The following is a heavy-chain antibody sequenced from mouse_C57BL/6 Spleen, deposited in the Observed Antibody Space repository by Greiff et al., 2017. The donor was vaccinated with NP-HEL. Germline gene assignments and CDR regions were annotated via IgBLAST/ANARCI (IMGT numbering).Heavy chain of an antibody. Sequence: VQLQQSGAELVRPGASVKMSCKASGYTFTNYTMHWVKQRPGQGLEWIGYINPRTGDTKYNQKFKGKATLTADKSSSTAYMHLSSLTSEDSAVYYCARNGYSSCRYFDVWGTGTTVTVSS. J-gene: IGHJ1*03. V-gene: IGHV1-4*01. CDR3: ARNGYSSCRYFDV. CDR2: INPRTGDT. CDR1: GYTFTNYT. D-gene: IGHD6-1*01.